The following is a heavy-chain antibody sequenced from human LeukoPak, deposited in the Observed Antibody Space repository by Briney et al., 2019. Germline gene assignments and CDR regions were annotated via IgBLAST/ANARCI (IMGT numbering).Heavy chain of an antibody. Sequence: TSETLSLTCAVYGGSFSGYYWSWIRQPPGKGLEWIGEINHSGSTNYNPSLKSRVTISVDTSKNQFSLKLSSVTAADTAVYYCARHRKIAAAGTPDYWGQGTLVTVSS. CDR3: ARHRKIAAAGTPDY. D-gene: IGHD6-13*01. V-gene: IGHV4-34*01. J-gene: IGHJ4*02. CDR2: INHSGST. CDR1: GGSFSGYY.